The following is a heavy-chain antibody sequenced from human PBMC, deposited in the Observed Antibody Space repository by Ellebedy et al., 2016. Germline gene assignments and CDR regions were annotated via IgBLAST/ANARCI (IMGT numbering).Heavy chain of an antibody. Sequence: GESLKISXAASGFTFSSHAMSWVCQAPGKGLEWVSAISGSGESTYYADSVKGRFTISRDNSKNTLYLQMNSLRAEDTAVYYCAKVGSYDFWTNTGDWWGQGALVTVSS. CDR3: AKVGSYDFWTNTGDW. D-gene: IGHD3-3*01. V-gene: IGHV3-23*01. J-gene: IGHJ4*02. CDR1: GFTFSSHA. CDR2: ISGSGEST.